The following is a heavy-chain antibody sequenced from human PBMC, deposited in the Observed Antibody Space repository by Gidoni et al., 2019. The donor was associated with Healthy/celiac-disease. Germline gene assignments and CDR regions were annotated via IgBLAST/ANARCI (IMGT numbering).Heavy chain of an antibody. CDR2: IIPILGIA. CDR3: ARGGGFATVVNARGYAFDI. CDR1: GGTFSSYT. Sequence: QVQLVQSGAEVKKPGSSVKVSCKASGGTFSSYTISWVRQAPGQGLEWMGRIIPILGIANYAQKFQGRVTITADKSTSTAYMELSSLRSEDTAVYYCARGGGFATVVNARGYAFDIWGQGTMVTVSS. V-gene: IGHV1-69*02. D-gene: IGHD4-17*01. J-gene: IGHJ3*02.